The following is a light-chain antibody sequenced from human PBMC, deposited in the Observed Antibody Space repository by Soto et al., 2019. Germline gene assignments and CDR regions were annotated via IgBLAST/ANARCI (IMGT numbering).Light chain of an antibody. CDR3: SSYAGSNNYV. Sequence: SALTQPPSASGSPGQSVTISCTGTSSDVGGYNSVSWYQHHPGKAPKLIIYEVSKRPSGVPDRFSGSKSANTASLTVSGLQAEDEADYYCSSYAGSNNYVFGTGTKLTVL. CDR2: EVS. CDR1: SSDVGGYNS. J-gene: IGLJ1*01. V-gene: IGLV2-8*01.